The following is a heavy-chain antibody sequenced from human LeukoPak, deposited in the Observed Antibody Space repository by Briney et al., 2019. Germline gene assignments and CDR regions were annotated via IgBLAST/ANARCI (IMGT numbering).Heavy chain of an antibody. CDR1: GGTFSSYA. Sequence: SVKVSCKASGGTFSSYAISWVRQAPGQGLEWMGGIIPIFGTANYAQKFQGRVTITADESTSTAYMELSSLRSEDTAVYYCARARADGRDAFDIWGQGTMVTVSS. J-gene: IGHJ3*02. CDR3: ARARADGRDAFDI. V-gene: IGHV1-69*01. CDR2: IIPIFGTA.